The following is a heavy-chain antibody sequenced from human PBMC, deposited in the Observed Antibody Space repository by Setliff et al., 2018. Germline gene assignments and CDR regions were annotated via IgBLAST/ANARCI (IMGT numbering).Heavy chain of an antibody. Sequence: PSETLSLTSTVSGESIRSNNWWNWVRQPPGKGLEWIGDIYQSGTTNYNPSLKSRVTISADTSKNQFSLKLKSVTAADTAVYYCARAPGRNIRGDYWGQGALVTVSS. CDR1: GESIRSNNW. V-gene: IGHV4-4*02. CDR2: IYQSGTT. J-gene: IGHJ4*02. CDR3: ARAPGRNIRGDY. D-gene: IGHD3-10*01.